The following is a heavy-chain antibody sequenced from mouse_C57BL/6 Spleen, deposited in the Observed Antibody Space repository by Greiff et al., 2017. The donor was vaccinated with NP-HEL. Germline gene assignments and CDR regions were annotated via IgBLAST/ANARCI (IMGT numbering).Heavy chain of an antibody. CDR3: VRHGGNYAMDY. CDR1: GFSFNTYA. J-gene: IGHJ4*01. Sequence: EVKLVESGGGLVQPKGSLKLSCAASGFSFNTYAMNWVRQAPGKGLEWVARIRSKSNNYATYYADSVKVRFTISRDDSESMLYLQMNNLKTEDTAMYYCVRHGGNYAMDYWGQGTSVTVSS. V-gene: IGHV10-1*01. CDR2: IRSKSNNYAT.